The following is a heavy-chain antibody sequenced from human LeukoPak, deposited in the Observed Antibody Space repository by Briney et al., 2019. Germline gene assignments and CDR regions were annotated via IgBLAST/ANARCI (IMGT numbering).Heavy chain of an antibody. CDR2: IIPIFGTA. CDR1: GGTFTSYA. D-gene: IGHD2-2*01. V-gene: IGHV1-69*06. J-gene: IGHJ5*02. CDR3: ARDHVYCSSTSCYTPSWFDP. Sequence: ASVKVSCKASGGTFTSYAISWVRHAPGQGLEWMGGIIPIFGTANYAQKFQGRVTITADKSTSTAYMELSSLRSEDTAVYYCARDHVYCSSTSCYTPSWFDPWGQGTLVTVSS.